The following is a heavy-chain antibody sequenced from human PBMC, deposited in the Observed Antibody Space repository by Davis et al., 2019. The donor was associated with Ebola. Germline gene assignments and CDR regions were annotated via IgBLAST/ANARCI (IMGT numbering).Heavy chain of an antibody. D-gene: IGHD6-13*01. V-gene: IGHV1-3*01. CDR2: INAGNGDT. CDR1: GYIFTSYA. Sequence: ASVKVSCKASGYIFTSYAIHWVRQAPGQRLEWMGWINAGNGDTNYAQKLQGRVTMTTDTSTSTAYMELRSLRSDDTAVYYCARDVYSSSWPVGTNYYYGMDVWGQGTTVTVSS. CDR3: ARDVYSSSWPVGTNYYYGMDV. J-gene: IGHJ6*02.